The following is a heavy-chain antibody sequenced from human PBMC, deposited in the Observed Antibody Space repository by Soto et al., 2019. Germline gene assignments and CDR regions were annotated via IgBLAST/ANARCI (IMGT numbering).Heavy chain of an antibody. D-gene: IGHD3-9*01. CDR3: ARDPYDILTGTYFDY. V-gene: IGHV3-48*01. J-gene: IGHJ4*02. CDR2: ISSSSSTI. CDR1: GFTFSSYS. Sequence: GGSLRLSCAASGFTFSSYSMNWVRQAPGKGLEWVSYISSSSSTIYYADSVKGRFTISRDNAKNSLYLQMNSLRAEDTAVYYCARDPYDILTGTYFDYWGQGTLVTVSS.